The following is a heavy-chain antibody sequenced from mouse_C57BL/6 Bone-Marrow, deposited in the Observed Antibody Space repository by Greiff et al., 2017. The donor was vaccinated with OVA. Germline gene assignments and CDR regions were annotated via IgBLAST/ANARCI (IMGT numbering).Heavy chain of an antibody. CDR3: ARGDYYYGSSHWYFDV. J-gene: IGHJ1*03. Sequence: EVQLVESGPGLVKPSQSLSLTCSVTGYSITSGYYWNWIRQFPGNKLEWMGYISYDGSNNYNPSLKNRISITRDTSKNQFFLKLNSVTTEDTATYYCARGDYYYGSSHWYFDVWGTGTTVTVSS. D-gene: IGHD1-1*01. CDR2: ISYDGSN. V-gene: IGHV3-6*01. CDR1: GYSITSGYY.